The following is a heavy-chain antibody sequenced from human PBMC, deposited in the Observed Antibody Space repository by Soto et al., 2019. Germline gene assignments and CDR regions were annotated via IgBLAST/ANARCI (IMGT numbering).Heavy chain of an antibody. CDR3: ARDVVVVVAAPPGLYYYYGMDV. Sequence: ASVKVSCKASGYTFTSYYMHWVRQAPGQGLEWMGIINPSGGSTSYAQKFQGRVTMTRDTSTSTVYMELSSLRSEDTAVYYCARDVVVVVAAPPGLYYYYGMDVWGQGTKVTVS. J-gene: IGHJ6*02. CDR1: GYTFTSYY. CDR2: INPSGGST. V-gene: IGHV1-46*01. D-gene: IGHD2-15*01.